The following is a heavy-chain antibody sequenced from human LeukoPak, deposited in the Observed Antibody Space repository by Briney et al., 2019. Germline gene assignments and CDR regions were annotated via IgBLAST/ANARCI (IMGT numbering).Heavy chain of an antibody. CDR2: IYHSGST. CDR3: ARGHGSADPPDY. V-gene: IGHV4-30-2*01. D-gene: IGHD6-25*01. CDR1: GGSISSGGYS. J-gene: IGHJ4*02. Sequence: SETLSLTCTVSGGSISSGGYSWSWIRQPPGKGLEWIGYIYHSGSTYYNPSLKSRVTISVDRSKNQFSLKLSSVTAADTAVYYCARGHGSADPPDYWGQGTLVTVSS.